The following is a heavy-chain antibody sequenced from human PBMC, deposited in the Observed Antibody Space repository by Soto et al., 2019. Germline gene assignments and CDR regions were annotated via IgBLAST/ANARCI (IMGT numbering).Heavy chain of an antibody. V-gene: IGHV3-33*01. J-gene: IGHJ5*02. CDR2: IWYDGSNK. D-gene: IGHD2-2*01. CDR1: GFTFSSYG. Sequence: GGSLRLSCAASGFTFSSYGMHWVRQAPGKGLEWVAVIWYDGSNKYYADYVKGRFTISRDNSKNTLYLQMNSLRAEDTAVYYCARDRGIVVVPAAILYWFDPWGQGTLVTVSS. CDR3: ARDRGIVVVPAAILYWFDP.